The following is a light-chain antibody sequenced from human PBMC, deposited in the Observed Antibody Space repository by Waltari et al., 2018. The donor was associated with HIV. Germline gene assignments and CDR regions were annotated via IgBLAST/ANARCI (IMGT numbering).Light chain of an antibody. V-gene: IGKV1-5*03. CDR1: QIINNW. CDR2: KTS. Sequence: DVQMTQSPSTLYASVGDRVAPTCRASQIINNWLAWYQQKPGRPPKLIIYKTSNLESGVPARFIGSGSGAEFTLTIDGLQPDDFATYFCQQYNSHSYTFGQGTRLDI. J-gene: IGKJ2*01. CDR3: QQYNSHSYT.